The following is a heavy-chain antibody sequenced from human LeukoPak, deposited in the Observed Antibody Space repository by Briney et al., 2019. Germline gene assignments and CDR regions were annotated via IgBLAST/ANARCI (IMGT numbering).Heavy chain of an antibody. D-gene: IGHD1-26*01. J-gene: IGHJ1*01. Sequence: ASVKVSCKASGYTFTGYYMHWVRQAPGQGLEWMGWINPNSGGINYAQKFQGRVTMTRDTPISTAYMELSRLRSDDTAVYYCARTKVGATVSEYFQHWGQGTLVTVSS. CDR2: INPNSGGI. V-gene: IGHV1-2*02. CDR3: ARTKVGATVSEYFQH. CDR1: GYTFTGYY.